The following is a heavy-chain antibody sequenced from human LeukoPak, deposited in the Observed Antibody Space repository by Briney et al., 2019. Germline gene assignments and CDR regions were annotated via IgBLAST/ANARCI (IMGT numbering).Heavy chain of an antibody. Sequence: ASVKVSCKASGYTFTSYGISWVRQAPGQGLEWMGWINPNNGRTNYAHNFQDRVTMTTDTSITTAYMELSRLKSDDTAVYYCATLSSWGVLGMDYWGQGTLVTVSS. CDR1: GYTFTSYG. CDR3: ATLSSWGVLGMDY. V-gene: IGHV1-2*07. CDR2: INPNNGRT. J-gene: IGHJ4*02. D-gene: IGHD2/OR15-2a*01.